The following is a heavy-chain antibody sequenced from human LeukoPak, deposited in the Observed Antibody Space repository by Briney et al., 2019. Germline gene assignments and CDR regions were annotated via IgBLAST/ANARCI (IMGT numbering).Heavy chain of an antibody. CDR2: VYYSGTT. Sequence: SETLSLTCTVSGGSISSYYWSWIRQPPGKGLEWIGYVYYSGTTKYNPSLESRVTISVDTSKNQFSLKLTSVAAADTAVYYCARHGTAAGPFQLWGQGTLVTASS. V-gene: IGHV4-59*08. CDR3: ARHGTAAGPFQL. D-gene: IGHD2-21*02. CDR1: GGSISSYY. J-gene: IGHJ1*01.